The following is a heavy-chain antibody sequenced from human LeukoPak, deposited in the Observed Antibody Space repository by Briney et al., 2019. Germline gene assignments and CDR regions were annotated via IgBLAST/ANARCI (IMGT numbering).Heavy chain of an antibody. CDR1: GFTFSSYW. Sequence: GGSLRLSCAASGFTFSSYWMSWVRQAPGKGLEWVANIKQDGSEKYYVDSVKGRFTISRDNAKNSLYLQMNSLRAEDTAVYYCAREHSSSWPRDFDYWGQGTLVTASS. J-gene: IGHJ4*02. CDR3: AREHSSSWPRDFDY. CDR2: IKQDGSEK. D-gene: IGHD6-13*01. V-gene: IGHV3-7*01.